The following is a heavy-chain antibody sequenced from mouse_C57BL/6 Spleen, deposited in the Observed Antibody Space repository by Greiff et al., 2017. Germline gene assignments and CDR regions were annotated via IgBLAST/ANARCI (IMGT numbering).Heavy chain of an antibody. J-gene: IGHJ4*01. V-gene: IGHV1-22*01. CDR3: ARTTMVTRYYAMDY. Sequence: EVQLQQSGPELVKPGASVKMSCKASGYTFTDYNMHWVKQSHGKSLEWIGYINPNNGGTSYNQKFKGKATLTVNKSSSTAYMELRSLTSEDSAVYYCARTTMVTRYYAMDYWGQGTSVTVSS. CDR1: GYTFTDYN. D-gene: IGHD2-1*01. CDR2: INPNNGGT.